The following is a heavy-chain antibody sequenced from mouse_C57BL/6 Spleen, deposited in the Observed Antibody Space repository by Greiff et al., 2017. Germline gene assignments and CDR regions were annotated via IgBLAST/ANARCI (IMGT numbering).Heavy chain of an antibody. J-gene: IGHJ3*01. Sequence: VQLQQSGPELVKPGASVKISCKASGYTFTDYYMNWVKQSHGKSLEWIGDINPNNGGTSYNQKFKGKATLTVDKSSSTAYMELRSLTSEDSAVYYCAGSGDDYAFAYWGQGTLVTVSA. D-gene: IGHD2-4*01. V-gene: IGHV1-26*01. CDR2: INPNNGGT. CDR3: AGSGDDYAFAY. CDR1: GYTFTDYY.